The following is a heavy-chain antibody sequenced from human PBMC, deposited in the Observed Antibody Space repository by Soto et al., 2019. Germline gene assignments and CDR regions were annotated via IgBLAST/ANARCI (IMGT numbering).Heavy chain of an antibody. V-gene: IGHV3-21*01. CDR3: AREYSSSWDHIDY. CDR2: NSSSSSYI. CDR1: GFTFSSYS. Sequence: GWSLRLSCAASGFTFSSYSMNWVRQAPGKGLEWVSSNSSSSSYIYYADSVKGRFTISRDNAKNSLYLQMNSLRAEDTAVYYCAREYSSSWDHIDYWGQGTLVTVSS. D-gene: IGHD6-13*01. J-gene: IGHJ4*02.